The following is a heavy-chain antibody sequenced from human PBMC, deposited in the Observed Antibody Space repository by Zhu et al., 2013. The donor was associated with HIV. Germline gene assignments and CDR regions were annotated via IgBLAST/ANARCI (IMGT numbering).Heavy chain of an antibody. V-gene: IGHV1-69*02. Sequence: QVQLVQSGAEVKKPGSSVKVSCKASGGTFSSYTISWVRQAPGQGLEWMGRIIPILGIANYAQKFQGRVTITADKSTSTAYMELSSLRSEDTAVYYCARVAGERWYFDLWGRGTLVTVSS. CDR1: GGTFSSYT. CDR2: IIPILGIA. D-gene: IGHD3-10*01. CDR3: ARVAGERWYFDL. J-gene: IGHJ2*01.